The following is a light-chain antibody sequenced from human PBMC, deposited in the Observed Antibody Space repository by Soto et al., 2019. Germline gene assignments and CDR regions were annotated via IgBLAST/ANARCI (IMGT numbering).Light chain of an antibody. Sequence: EIVMTQSPATLSVSPGERATLSCRASQSISSNLAWYQQKPGQAPRLLISAASTRATGVPARFSGSGSGTEFTLTISGLQSEDCAAYYCQQYNDWPTWTFGQGTKVEIK. CDR2: AAS. CDR1: QSISSN. J-gene: IGKJ1*01. V-gene: IGKV3-15*01. CDR3: QQYNDWPTWT.